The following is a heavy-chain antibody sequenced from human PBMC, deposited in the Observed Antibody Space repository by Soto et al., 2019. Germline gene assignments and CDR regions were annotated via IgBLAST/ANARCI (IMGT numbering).Heavy chain of an antibody. D-gene: IGHD3-10*01. CDR2: FDPEDGET. CDR1: GYTLTELS. V-gene: IGHV1-24*01. J-gene: IGHJ6*02. Sequence: QVQLVQSGAEVKKPGASVKVSCKVSGYTLTELSMQWVRQAPGKGLEWMGGFDPEDGETIYAQKFQGRVTITEDTSTDTAYMELSSLRSEDTAVYYCATGVPMVRGVIYYYYGMAVGGQWTTVTVS. CDR3: ATGVPMVRGVIYYYYGMAV.